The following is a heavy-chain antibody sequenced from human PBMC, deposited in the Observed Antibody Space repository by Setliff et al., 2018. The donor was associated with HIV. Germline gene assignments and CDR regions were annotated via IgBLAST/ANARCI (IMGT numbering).Heavy chain of an antibody. CDR1: GDSISGYY. CDR3: ATSRGYSGSPSDAFDI. D-gene: IGHD1-26*01. CDR2: MHTSGNT. J-gene: IGHJ3*02. Sequence: PSETLSLTCTSSGDSISGYYWSWIRQPAGKGLEWIGRMHTSGNTNYNPSLKSRVTITADTSTDTAYMELSSLRSEDTAVYYCATSRGYSGSPSDAFDIWGQGTMVTVSS. V-gene: IGHV4-4*07.